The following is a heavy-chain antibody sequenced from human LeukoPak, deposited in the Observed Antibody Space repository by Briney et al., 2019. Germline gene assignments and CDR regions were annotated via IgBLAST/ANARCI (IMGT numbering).Heavy chain of an antibody. CDR1: GYTFISYG. J-gene: IGHJ4*02. CDR2: VSAYNGNT. CDR3: ARDLSYGSGIRNFDY. Sequence: VKVSCKASGYTFISYGISWVRQAPGQGREWMGWVSAYNGNTSYVQKFQGRVTMTTDTSTRTVYMELRSLRSDDTAVYYCARDLSYGSGIRNFDYWGQGTLVIVSS. V-gene: IGHV1-18*01. D-gene: IGHD3-10*01.